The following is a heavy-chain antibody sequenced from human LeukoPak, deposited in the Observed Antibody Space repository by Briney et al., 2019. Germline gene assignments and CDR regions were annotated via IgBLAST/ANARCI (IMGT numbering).Heavy chain of an antibody. J-gene: IGHJ3*02. D-gene: IGHD2-21*01. CDR3: AVGGWYSAAFDI. V-gene: IGHV5-51*01. Sequence: GESLKISCKGSGYSFTSYWIGWVRQMPGKGLEWVGIIYPGDSDTRYSPSFEGQVTISVDKSISTAYLQWRSLKASDTAMYFCAVGGWYSAAFDIWGQGTMVTVSS. CDR2: IYPGDSDT. CDR1: GYSFTSYW.